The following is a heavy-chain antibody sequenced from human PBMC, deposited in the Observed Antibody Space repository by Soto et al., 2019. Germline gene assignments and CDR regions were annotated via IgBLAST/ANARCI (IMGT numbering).Heavy chain of an antibody. J-gene: IGHJ4*02. D-gene: IGHD1-1*01. CDR3: AKRIMSTIGHFDS. V-gene: IGHV3-23*01. CDR2: ISGSGGST. Sequence: GGSLRLSCAASGFTFSSYAMSWVRQAPGKGLEWVSAISGSGGSTYYADSVKGRFTISRDNSKNTLHLQMNSLRAEDTAVYYCAKRIMSTIGHFDSWGQGTLVTVSS. CDR1: GFTFSSYA.